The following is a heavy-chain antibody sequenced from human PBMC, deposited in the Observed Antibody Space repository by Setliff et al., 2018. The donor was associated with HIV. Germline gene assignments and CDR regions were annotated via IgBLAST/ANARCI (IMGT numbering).Heavy chain of an antibody. J-gene: IGHJ4*02. V-gene: IGHV3-7*03. Sequence: PGGSLRLSCTASGFMFNKNYMSWVRQAPGKGLEWVANINEDGSEKYYVDSAKGRFTISRDNAENSLSLQMNSLRGEDTAVYYCALLWPFDYWGQGALVTVSS. D-gene: IGHD3-10*01. CDR1: GFMFNKNY. CDR3: ALLWPFDY. CDR2: INEDGSEK.